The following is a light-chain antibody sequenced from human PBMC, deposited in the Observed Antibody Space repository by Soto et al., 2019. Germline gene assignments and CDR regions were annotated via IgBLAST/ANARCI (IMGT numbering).Light chain of an antibody. J-gene: IGKJ1*01. V-gene: IGKV1-5*03. CDR3: QQHESYPWT. Sequence: DIQMTQSPSTLSASVGDRVTITCRASQSIGGSLAWYQQKPGKAPNFLIYKASSLQSGVQSRFSGSVSGTEFTLTISSLQPDDFAIYYCQQHESYPWTFGQGTKVEIK. CDR1: QSIGGS. CDR2: KAS.